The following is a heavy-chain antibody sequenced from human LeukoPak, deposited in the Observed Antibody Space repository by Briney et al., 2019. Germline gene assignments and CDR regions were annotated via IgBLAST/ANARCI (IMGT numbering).Heavy chain of an antibody. CDR3: ARHGYDTVNYQEHFDY. J-gene: IGHJ4*02. CDR1: GYSTSSGYF. V-gene: IGHV4-38-2*02. Sequence: SETLSLTCTVSGYSTSSGYFWGWVRQPPGKGLRWIGYINYSGNTIYNPSLTGRVTVSVDTSKNQFSLRLSSVTAADRAVYYGARHGYDTVNYQEHFDYGGQGTLVTVSS. D-gene: IGHD3-3*01. CDR2: INYSGNT.